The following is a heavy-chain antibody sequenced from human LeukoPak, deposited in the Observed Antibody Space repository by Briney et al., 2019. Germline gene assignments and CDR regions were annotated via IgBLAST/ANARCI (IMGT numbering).Heavy chain of an antibody. CDR2: MNPNSGNT. CDR1: GYTFTSYD. D-gene: IGHD3-10*01. V-gene: IGHV1-8*01. J-gene: IGHJ4*02. CDR3: ARGFSVVRGVSDY. Sequence: ASVKVTCKASGYTFTSYDINWVRQVTGQGLEWMGWMNPNSGNTGYAQKFQGRVTMTRNTSISTAYMELSSLRSEDTAVYYCARGFSVVRGVSDYWGQGTLVTVSS.